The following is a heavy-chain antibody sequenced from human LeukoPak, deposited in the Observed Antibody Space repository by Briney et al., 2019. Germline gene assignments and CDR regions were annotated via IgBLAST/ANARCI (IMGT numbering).Heavy chain of an antibody. CDR3: ARWVSTSYDAFDI. CDR2: ISSDGGST. V-gene: IGHV3-64*01. CDR1: GFTFSYYA. Sequence: GGSPRLSCAASGFTFSYYAMHWVRQAPGKGLEYVSAISSDGGSTYYANSVKGRFTISRDNSKNMLYLQMGGLRAEDMAVYYCARWVSTSYDAFDIWGQGTMVTVSS. D-gene: IGHD6-6*01. J-gene: IGHJ3*02.